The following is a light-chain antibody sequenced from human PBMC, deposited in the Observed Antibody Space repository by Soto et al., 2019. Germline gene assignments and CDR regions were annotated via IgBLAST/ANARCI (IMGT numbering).Light chain of an antibody. J-gene: IGKJ5*01. Sequence: DIQITQSPSSVSASVGDRVTISCRASEDINSRLAWYQQKPGNAPKLLIYAAFILQSGVPSRFSGSGSGTEFTLTISSLQPEDFATYYCQQSDSIPITFGQGTRLEIK. CDR2: AAF. V-gene: IGKV1-12*01. CDR1: EDINSR. CDR3: QQSDSIPIT.